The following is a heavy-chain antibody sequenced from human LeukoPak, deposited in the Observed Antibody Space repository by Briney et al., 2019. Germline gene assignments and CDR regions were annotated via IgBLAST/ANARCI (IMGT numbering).Heavy chain of an antibody. CDR2: IIPILGIA. CDR1: GGTFSSYA. Sequence: SVKVSCKASGGTFSSYAISWVRQAPGQGLEWMGRIIPILGIANYAQKFQGRVTITADKSTSTAYMELSSLRSEDTAVYYCARELEFEDRSSGYDQIDYWGQGTLVTVSS. V-gene: IGHV1-69*04. CDR3: ARELEFEDRSSGYDQIDY. J-gene: IGHJ4*02. D-gene: IGHD5-12*01.